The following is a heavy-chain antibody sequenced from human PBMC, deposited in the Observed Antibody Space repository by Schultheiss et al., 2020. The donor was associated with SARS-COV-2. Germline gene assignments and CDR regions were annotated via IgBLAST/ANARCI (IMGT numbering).Heavy chain of an antibody. Sequence: GESLKISCKGSGYSFTSYWISWVRQMPGKGLEWMGRIDPSDSDTRYSPSFQGQVTISADKSISTAYLQWSSLKASDTAMYYCARPESGSFIDAFDIWGQGTMVTVSS. D-gene: IGHD1-26*01. CDR1: GYSFTSYW. V-gene: IGHV5-51*01. CDR3: ARPESGSFIDAFDI. J-gene: IGHJ3*02. CDR2: IDPSDSDT.